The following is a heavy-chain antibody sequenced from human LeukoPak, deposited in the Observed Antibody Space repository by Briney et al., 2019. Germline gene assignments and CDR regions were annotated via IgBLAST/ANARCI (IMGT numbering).Heavy chain of an antibody. V-gene: IGHV3-7*01. D-gene: IGHD3-3*01. CDR1: GFTFSSYW. CDR2: IKQDGSGK. Sequence: GGSLRLSCAASGFTFSSYWMSWVRQAPGKGLEWVANIKQDGSGKYYVDSVKGRFTISRDNAKNSLYLQMNSLRAEDTAVYYCASNIWDYDFWSGYWDHDAFDIWGQGTMVTVSS. CDR3: ASNIWDYDFWSGYWDHDAFDI. J-gene: IGHJ3*02.